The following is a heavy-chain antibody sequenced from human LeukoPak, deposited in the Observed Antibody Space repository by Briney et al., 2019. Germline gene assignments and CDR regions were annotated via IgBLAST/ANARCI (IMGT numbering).Heavy chain of an antibody. CDR1: GFTFSHDW. CDR3: ARKPVYYAADY. J-gene: IGHJ4*02. CDR2: IKGDGGSP. V-gene: IGHV3-74*01. D-gene: IGHD3-10*01. Sequence: HPGGSLRLSYAASGFTFSHDWRHWVRQAPGKGLVWVSRIKGDGGSPTYADSVKGRFTISRDNAKHTLYLQMNSLRAADMTVNYWARKPVYYAADYWGQGTLVTVSS.